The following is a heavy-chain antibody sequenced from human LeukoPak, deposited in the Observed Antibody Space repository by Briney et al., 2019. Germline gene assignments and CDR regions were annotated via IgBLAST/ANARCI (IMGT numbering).Heavy chain of an antibody. CDR3: ARLGTTMVTSIDY. J-gene: IGHJ4*02. V-gene: IGHV4-34*01. CDR1: GGSFSGYY. Sequence: PSETLSLTCAVYGGSFSGYYWSWIRQPPGKGLEWIGEIDHSGSTNYNPSLKSRLTISVDTSKNQFSLKLSSVTAADTAVYYCARLGTTMVTSIDYWGQGTLVTVSS. D-gene: IGHD5-18*01. CDR2: IDHSGST.